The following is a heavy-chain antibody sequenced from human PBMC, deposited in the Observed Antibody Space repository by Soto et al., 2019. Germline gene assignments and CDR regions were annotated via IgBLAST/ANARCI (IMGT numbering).Heavy chain of an antibody. D-gene: IGHD2-2*01. J-gene: IGHJ4*02. CDR1: GYSFTSYW. V-gene: IGHV5-10-1*01. Sequence: GECIKISCKGSGYSFTSYWISWVRKMPGKGLEWMGRIDPSDSYTNYSPSFQGHVTISADKSISTAYLQWSSLKASDTAMYYCARLLCSSTSCYGGYDYWGQGTLVTVSS. CDR2: IDPSDSYT. CDR3: ARLLCSSTSCYGGYDY.